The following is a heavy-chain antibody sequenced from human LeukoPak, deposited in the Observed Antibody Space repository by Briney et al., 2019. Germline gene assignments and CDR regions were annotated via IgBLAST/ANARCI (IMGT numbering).Heavy chain of an antibody. CDR2: IYHSGST. D-gene: IGHD3-22*01. J-gene: IGHJ3*02. CDR1: GYSISSGYY. V-gene: IGHV4-38-2*02. Sequence: SETLSLTCTVSGYSISSGYYWGWIRQPPGKGLEWIGSIYHSGSTYYNPSLKSRVTISVDTSKNQFSLKLSSVTAADTAVYYCAKDSSGYYFHAFDIWGQGTMVTVSS. CDR3: AKDSSGYYFHAFDI.